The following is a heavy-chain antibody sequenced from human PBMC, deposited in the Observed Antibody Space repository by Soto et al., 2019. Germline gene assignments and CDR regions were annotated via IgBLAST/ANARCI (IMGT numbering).Heavy chain of an antibody. CDR2: IYYSGST. D-gene: IGHD6-25*01. CDR3: ARDRQGVWGSSGGFDP. Sequence: SETLSLTCTFSGCSISSYYWILIRQPPGKGLEWIGYIYYSGSTNYNPSLKSRVTITRDTSASTAYMELSSLRSEDTAVYYCARDRQGVWGSSGGFDPWGQGTLVTVSS. J-gene: IGHJ5*02. CDR1: GCSISSYY. V-gene: IGHV4-59*01.